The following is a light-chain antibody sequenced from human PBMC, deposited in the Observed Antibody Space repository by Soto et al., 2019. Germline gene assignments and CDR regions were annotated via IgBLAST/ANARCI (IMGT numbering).Light chain of an antibody. V-gene: IGKV3-15*01. CDR2: GAS. Sequence: VMTQAPATLSVSPGXRATLSCRASQTINNNIAWYQLKDGQVPRLLIYGASTRATDIPARFSGSGSGTEFTLTISSLQSEDFAEYHCQQYNNWPETFGQGTKVDSK. CDR1: QTINNN. J-gene: IGKJ1*01. CDR3: QQYNNWPET.